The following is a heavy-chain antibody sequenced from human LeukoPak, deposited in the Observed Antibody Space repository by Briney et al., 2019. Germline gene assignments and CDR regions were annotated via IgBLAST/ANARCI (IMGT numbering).Heavy chain of an antibody. CDR3: ARAIVVAGNSGGPDY. Sequence: GASVKVSCKASGYSFTDFYVHWVRQAPGQGLEWMGWINPNSGGTNYAQSFQGRVTMTRDTSVSTAYMELSRLTSDDTAVYFCARAIVVAGNSGGPDYWGQRTLVTVSS. J-gene: IGHJ4*02. D-gene: IGHD6-19*01. CDR1: GYSFTDFY. V-gene: IGHV1-2*02. CDR2: INPNSGGT.